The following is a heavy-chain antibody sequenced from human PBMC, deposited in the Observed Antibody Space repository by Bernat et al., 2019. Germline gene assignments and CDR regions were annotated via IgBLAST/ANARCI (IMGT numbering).Heavy chain of an antibody. D-gene: IGHD6-13*01. CDR2: IKSKTDGGTT. J-gene: IGHJ1*01. Sequence: EVQLVESGGGLVKPGGSLRLSCAASGFTFSNAWMHWVRQAPGKGLEWFGRIKSKTDGGTTDYAAPVKGRFTISRDDSKNTLYLQMNSLKTEDTAVYYCTTLGEISSSWDAEYFQHWGQGTLVTVSS. CDR3: TTLGEISSSWDAEYFQH. V-gene: IGHV3-15*07. CDR1: GFTFSNAW.